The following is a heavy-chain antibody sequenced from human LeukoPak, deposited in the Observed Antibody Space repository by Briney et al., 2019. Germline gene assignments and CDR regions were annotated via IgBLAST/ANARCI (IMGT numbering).Heavy chain of an antibody. J-gene: IGHJ4*02. CDR2: IYHSGST. D-gene: IGHD3-22*01. Sequence: SGTLSLTCAVSGGSISSSNWWSWVRQPPGKGLEWIGEIYHSGSTNYNPSLKSRVTISVDKSKNQFSLKLSSVTAADTAVYYCARAAYDSSGYSNFDYWGQGTLVTVSS. V-gene: IGHV4-4*02. CDR1: GGSISSSNW. CDR3: ARAAYDSSGYSNFDY.